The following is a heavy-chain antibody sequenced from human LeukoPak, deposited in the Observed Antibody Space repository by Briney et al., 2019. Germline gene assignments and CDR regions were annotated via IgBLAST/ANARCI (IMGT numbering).Heavy chain of an antibody. CDR2: ITPIFGTA. V-gene: IGHV1-69*05. J-gene: IGHJ3*02. CDR1: GGTFSSYA. CDR3: ARAQITMIVDNAFDI. D-gene: IGHD3-22*01. Sequence: ASVKVSCKASGGTFSSYAISWVRQAPGQGLEWMGGITPIFGTANYAQKFQGRVTITTDESTSTAYMELSSLRSEDTAVYYCARAQITMIVDNAFDIWGQGTMVTVSS.